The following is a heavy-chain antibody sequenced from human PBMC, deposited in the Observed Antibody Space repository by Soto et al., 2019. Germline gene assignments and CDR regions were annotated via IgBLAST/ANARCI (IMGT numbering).Heavy chain of an antibody. CDR3: AKDIVVVVAATSKFDF. D-gene: IGHD2-15*01. CDR2: IKQDGSEK. V-gene: IGHV3-7*03. Sequence: PGGSLRLSCAASGFTFSSYWMSWVRQAPGKGLEWVANIKQDGSEKYYVDSVKGRFTISRDNAKNSLYLQMNSLRAEDTAVYYCAKDIVVVVAATSKFDFRGQGTLVTVSS. J-gene: IGHJ4*02. CDR1: GFTFSSYW.